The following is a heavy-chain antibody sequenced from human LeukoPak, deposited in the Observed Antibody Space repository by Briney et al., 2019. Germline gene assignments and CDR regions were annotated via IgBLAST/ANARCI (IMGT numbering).Heavy chain of an antibody. J-gene: IGHJ4*02. Sequence: PGGSLGLSCAASGFTFSSYAMSWVRQAPGKGLEWVSAISWNSRNIGYADSVKGRFTISRDNAKNTLFLQMDSLRAEDTAMYYCARVRYCDSTSCYSYFDYWGQGTLVTVSS. D-gene: IGHD2-2*01. CDR1: GFTFSSYA. V-gene: IGHV3-21*01. CDR3: ARVRYCDSTSCYSYFDY. CDR2: ISWNSRNI.